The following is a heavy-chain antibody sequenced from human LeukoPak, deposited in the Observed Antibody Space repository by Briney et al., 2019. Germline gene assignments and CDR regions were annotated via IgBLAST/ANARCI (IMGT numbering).Heavy chain of an antibody. D-gene: IGHD2-2*01. CDR3: ARDQLGIDY. CDR2: IYYSGST. V-gene: IGHV4-39*07. J-gene: IGHJ4*02. Sequence: SETLSHTCTVSGGSISSSSYYWGWIRQPPGKGLEWIGSIYYSGSTYYNPSLKSRVTISVDTSKNQFSLKLSSVTAADTAVYYCARDQLGIDYWGQGTLVTVSS. CDR1: GGSISSSSYY.